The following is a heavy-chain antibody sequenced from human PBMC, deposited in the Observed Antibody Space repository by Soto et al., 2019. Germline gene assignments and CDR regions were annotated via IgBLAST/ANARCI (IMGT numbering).Heavy chain of an antibody. D-gene: IGHD4-17*01. CDR1: EYTFTNYA. CDR3: AGNLRPGYGDYFDY. V-gene: IGHV1-3*01. Sequence: ASVKVSCKASEYTFTNYAIHWVRQAPGQRLEWMGRINAGNGNTKYSQKFQGRIIITRDTSARTVYMELSSLRSEDTSVYYCAGNLRPGYGDYFDYWGQGTLVTVSS. CDR2: INAGNGNT. J-gene: IGHJ4*02.